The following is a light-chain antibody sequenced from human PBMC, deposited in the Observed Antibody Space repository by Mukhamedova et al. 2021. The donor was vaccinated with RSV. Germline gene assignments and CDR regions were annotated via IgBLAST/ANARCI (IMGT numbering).Light chain of an antibody. CDR2: AAS. CDR1: QSISSW. Sequence: RITITCRASQSISSWLGWYQQKPGKAPKLLIYAASSLQSGVPSRFSGSGSGTLFTLTITNLQPDDFATYYCQQANSFPRTFGKGT. J-gene: IGKJ1*01. CDR3: QQANSFPRT. V-gene: IGKV1-12*01.